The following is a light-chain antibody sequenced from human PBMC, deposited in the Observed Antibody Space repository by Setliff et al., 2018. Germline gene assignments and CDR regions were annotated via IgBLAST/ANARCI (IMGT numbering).Light chain of an antibody. J-gene: IGLJ1*01. CDR1: SSNIGAGYD. V-gene: IGLV1-40*01. CDR2: GTN. Sequence: QSALAQPPSVSGAPGQGITISCTGTSSNIGAGYDVHWYQQLPGAAPKLLIFGTNNRPSGVPDQFSGSKPGTSASLAITGLQAADEADYYCQSYDTSLNDYVFGTGTKVTV. CDR3: QSYDTSLNDYV.